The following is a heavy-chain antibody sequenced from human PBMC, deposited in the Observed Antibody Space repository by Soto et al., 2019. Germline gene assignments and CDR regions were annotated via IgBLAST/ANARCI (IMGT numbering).Heavy chain of an antibody. V-gene: IGHV1-46*01. D-gene: IGHD2-2*01. J-gene: IGHJ5*02. Sequence: ASVKVSCKASGSTFTSYYMHWVRQAPGQGLEWMGIINPSGGSTSYAQKFQGRVTMTRDTSTSTVYMELSSLRSEDTAVYYCARVYCSSTSCPRGWFDPWGQGTLVTVSS. CDR2: INPSGGST. CDR3: ARVYCSSTSCPRGWFDP. CDR1: GSTFTSYY.